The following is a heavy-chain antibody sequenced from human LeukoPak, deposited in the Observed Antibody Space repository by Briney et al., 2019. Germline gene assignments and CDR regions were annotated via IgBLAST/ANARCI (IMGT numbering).Heavy chain of an antibody. V-gene: IGHV3-9*01. CDR1: GFTFDNYA. Sequence: TGGSLRLSCSASGFTFDNYAMHWVRQAPMKGLEWVASINWRSDEIGYADSVKGRFTISRDNAKNSLYLQMNSLRAEDTAVYYCARDQQFWFDPWGQGTLVTVSS. CDR2: INWRSDEI. D-gene: IGHD5-24*01. J-gene: IGHJ5*02. CDR3: ARDQQFWFDP.